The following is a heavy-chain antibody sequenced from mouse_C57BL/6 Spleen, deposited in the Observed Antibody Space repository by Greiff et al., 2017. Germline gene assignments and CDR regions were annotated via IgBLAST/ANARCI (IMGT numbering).Heavy chain of an antibody. Sequence: VQLKESGPELVKPGASVTISCKASGYSFTDYYLNWVQQSNGKSLEWIGVINPNYGTTSYNPKFKGKATLTVDQSSSTAYMQLNSLTSKDSAVYSCASSYSYYYAMDYWGQGTSVTVSS. V-gene: IGHV1-39*01. J-gene: IGHJ4*01. CDR1: GYSFTDYY. CDR2: INPNYGTT. CDR3: ASSYSYYYAMDY. D-gene: IGHD2-12*01.